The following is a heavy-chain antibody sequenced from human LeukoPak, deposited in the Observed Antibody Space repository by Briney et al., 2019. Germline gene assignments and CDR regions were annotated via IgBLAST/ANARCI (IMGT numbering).Heavy chain of an antibody. CDR2: ISGSGGST. V-gene: IGHV3-23*01. J-gene: IGHJ4*02. CDR3: AKDPYYYDTSGYNGDY. Sequence: PGGSLRLSCAASGFTFSNYAMSWVRQAPGKGLEWVSSISGSGGSTYYADSVKGRFTISRDNSKNTLLLQMNSLRAEDTAVYYCAKDPYYYDTSGYNGDYWGQGTLVTVSS. D-gene: IGHD3-22*01. CDR1: GFTFSNYA.